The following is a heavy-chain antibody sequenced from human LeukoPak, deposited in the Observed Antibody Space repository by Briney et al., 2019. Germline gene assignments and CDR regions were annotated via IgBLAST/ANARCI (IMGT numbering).Heavy chain of an antibody. D-gene: IGHD3-22*01. CDR1: GGSISSYY. J-gene: IGHJ3*02. CDR2: IYTSGST. CDR3: ARNYYDSSGYPTYDAFDI. V-gene: IGHV4-4*07. Sequence: SETLSLTCTVSGGSISSYYWSWIRQPAGKGLEWIGRIYTSGSTNYNPSLKSRVTMSVDTSKNQSSLKLSSVTAADTAVYYCARNYYDSSGYPTYDAFDIWGQGTMVTVSS.